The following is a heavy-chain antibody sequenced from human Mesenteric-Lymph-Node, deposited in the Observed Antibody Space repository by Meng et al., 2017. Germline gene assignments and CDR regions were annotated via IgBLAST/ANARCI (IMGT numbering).Heavy chain of an antibody. Sequence: QVQRPASGPGLVKPSQTLSLTCTVSGGSVSSGGYYWTWIRQHPGKGLGWFGHIYYSGSTLYNPSLKRRVIISIDTSKNQFSLNLRSVTAADTAVYYCARVSSGWDYFDYWGQGTLVTVSS. D-gene: IGHD6-19*01. CDR1: GGSVSSGGYY. J-gene: IGHJ4*02. V-gene: IGHV4-31*03. CDR2: IYYSGST. CDR3: ARVSSGWDYFDY.